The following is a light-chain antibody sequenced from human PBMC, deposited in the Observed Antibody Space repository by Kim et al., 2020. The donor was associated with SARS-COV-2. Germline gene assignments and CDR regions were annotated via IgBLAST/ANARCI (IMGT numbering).Light chain of an antibody. CDR1: NLRRYY. Sequence: SSELTQDPAVSVALGQTVRITCQGDNLRRYYASWYQQKPGQAPVLVIYGKNNRPSGIPDRFSGSSSGNTASLTITGAQAEEEADYYCKSRDSSGKVVFGGGTKLTVL. CDR3: KSRDSSGKVV. J-gene: IGLJ2*01. V-gene: IGLV3-19*01. CDR2: GKN.